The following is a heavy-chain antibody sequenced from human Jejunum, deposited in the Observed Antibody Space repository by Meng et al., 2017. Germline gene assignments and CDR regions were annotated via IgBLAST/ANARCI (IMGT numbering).Heavy chain of an antibody. Sequence: ASVKVSCKTSGYTFTSFSISWVRQAPGQGLEWMGWISTYNGKTNYAQKLQGRVTMTTDTSTNTVYMDMRSLRSDDTAVYYCARDGVSFTMIRGGRYWGQGTLVTVSS. D-gene: IGHD3-10*01. J-gene: IGHJ4*02. CDR3: ARDGVSFTMIRGGRY. V-gene: IGHV1-18*01. CDR1: GYTFTSFS. CDR2: ISTYNGKT.